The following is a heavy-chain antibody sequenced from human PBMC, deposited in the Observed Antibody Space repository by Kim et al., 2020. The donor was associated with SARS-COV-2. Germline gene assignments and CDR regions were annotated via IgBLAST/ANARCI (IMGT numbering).Heavy chain of an antibody. CDR3: VRVPSGSSQFAY. V-gene: IGHV4-39*01. D-gene: IGHD1-26*01. J-gene: IGHJ4*02. Sequence: SETLSLTCTVSGGSISSSGDFWAWGWLRQPPGKGREWIGDIKYSGPPYYNASLTSRVLISMDTSKNQFSLELRSVTAADTAVYYCVRVPSGSSQFAYWGQRILATVSS. CDR2: IKYSGPP. CDR1: GGSISSSGDF.